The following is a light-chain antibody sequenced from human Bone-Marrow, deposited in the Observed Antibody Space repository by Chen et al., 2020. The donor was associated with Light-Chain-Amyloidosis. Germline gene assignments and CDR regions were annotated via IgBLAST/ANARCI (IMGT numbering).Light chain of an antibody. J-gene: IGLJ2*01. CDR2: RDT. CDR1: DLPTKY. CDR3: QSADSSGTYEVI. Sequence: SYELTQPPSVSVSPGQTARITCSGDDLPTKYAYWYQQKPGQAPVQVIHRDTERPSGISERFSGASSGITATLTISGVQAEDEADYHCQSADSSGTYEVIFGGGTKLTVL. V-gene: IGLV3-25*03.